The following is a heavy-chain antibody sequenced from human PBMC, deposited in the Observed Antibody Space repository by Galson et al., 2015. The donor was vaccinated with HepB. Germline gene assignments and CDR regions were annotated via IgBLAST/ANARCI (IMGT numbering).Heavy chain of an antibody. CDR3: ARGITMVRGLPYGMDV. CDR2: IWYDGSNK. J-gene: IGHJ6*02. D-gene: IGHD3-10*01. Sequence: SLRLSCAASGFTFSSYGMHWVRQAPGKGLEWVAVIWYDGSNKYYADSVKGRFTISRDNSKNTLYLQMNSLRAEDTAVYYCARGITMVRGLPYGMDVWGQGTTVTVSS. CDR1: GFTFSSYG. V-gene: IGHV3-33*01.